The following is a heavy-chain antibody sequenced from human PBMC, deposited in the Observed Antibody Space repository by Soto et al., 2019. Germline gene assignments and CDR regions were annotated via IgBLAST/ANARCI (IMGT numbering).Heavy chain of an antibody. D-gene: IGHD6-6*01. CDR1: GYTFTGYY. J-gene: IGHJ4*02. Sequence: GASVKVSCKASGYTFTGYYMHWVRQAPGQGLEWMGWINPNSGGTNYAQKFQGWVTMTRDTSISTAYMELSRLRSDDMAVYYCARGMTELADRWDYFDYWGQGTLVTVSS. CDR2: INPNSGGT. V-gene: IGHV1-2*04. CDR3: ARGMTELADRWDYFDY.